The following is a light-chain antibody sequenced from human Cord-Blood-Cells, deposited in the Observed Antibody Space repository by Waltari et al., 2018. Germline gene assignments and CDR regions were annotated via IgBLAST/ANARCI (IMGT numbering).Light chain of an antibody. CDR1: SLRSYY. CDR2: GKN. Sequence: SSELTQDPAVSVALGQTVRITCQGDSLRSYYASWYQQKPGQAPVLVIYGKNNRPSGIPDRFSGSSSGNTASLTITGAQAEDEADYYCNSRDSSVNHRRVFGGGTKLTVL. V-gene: IGLV3-19*01. J-gene: IGLJ3*02. CDR3: NSRDSSVNHRRV.